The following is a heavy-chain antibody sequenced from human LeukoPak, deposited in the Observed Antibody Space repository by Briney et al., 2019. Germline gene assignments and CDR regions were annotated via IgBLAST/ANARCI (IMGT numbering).Heavy chain of an antibody. CDR1: GYTFTGYY. CDR2: INPNSGGT. D-gene: IGHD1-26*01. J-gene: IGHJ6*02. V-gene: IGHV1-2*02. CDR3: ARGVGATAYYGMDV. Sequence: ASVKVSCKASGYTFTGYYMHWVRQAPGQGLEWMGWINPNSGGTNYAQKFQGRVTMTRDTSISTAYMELSRLRSDDTAVYYCARGVGATAYYGMDVWGQGTTVTVSS.